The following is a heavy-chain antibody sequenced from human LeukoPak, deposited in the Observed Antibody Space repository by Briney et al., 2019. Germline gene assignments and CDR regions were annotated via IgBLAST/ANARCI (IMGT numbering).Heavy chain of an antibody. D-gene: IGHD2-15*01. Sequence: ASVKVSCKASGGTFSSYTINWVRQATGQGLEWMGRMNPNSGNTGYAQKFQGRVTMTRNTSISTAYMELSSLRSEDTAVYYCARSYCSGGSCYSRYYYYMDVWGKGTTVTVSS. CDR1: GGTFSSYT. CDR3: ARSYCSGGSCYSRYYYYMDV. V-gene: IGHV1-8*02. J-gene: IGHJ6*03. CDR2: MNPNSGNT.